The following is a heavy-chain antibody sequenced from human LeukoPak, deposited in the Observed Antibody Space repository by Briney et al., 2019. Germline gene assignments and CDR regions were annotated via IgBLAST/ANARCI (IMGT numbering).Heavy chain of an antibody. J-gene: IGHJ4*02. CDR1: GFTFSSYA. V-gene: IGHV3-23*01. CDR2: ISGSGGST. Sequence: GGSLRLSCAASGFTFSSYAMSWVRQAPGEGMEWVSAISGSGGSTYYADSVKGRFTISRDNSKNTLYLQMNSLRAEDTAVYCCAKDLVGVTLYYFDYWGQGTLVTVSS. D-gene: IGHD1-26*01. CDR3: AKDLVGVTLYYFDY.